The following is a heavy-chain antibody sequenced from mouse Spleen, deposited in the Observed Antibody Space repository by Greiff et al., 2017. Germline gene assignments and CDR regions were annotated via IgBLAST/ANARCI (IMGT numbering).Heavy chain of an antibody. J-gene: IGHJ1*01. D-gene: IGHD1-1*01. CDR1: GYAFSSYW. Sequence: VQLQESGAELVKPGASVKISCKASGYAFSSYWMNWVKQRPGKGLEWIGQIYPGDGDTNYNGKFKGKATLTADKSSSTAYMQLSSLTSEDSAVYFCAVSYGGWYFDVWGAGTTVTVSS. V-gene: IGHV1-80*01. CDR3: AVSYGGWYFDV. CDR2: IYPGDGDT.